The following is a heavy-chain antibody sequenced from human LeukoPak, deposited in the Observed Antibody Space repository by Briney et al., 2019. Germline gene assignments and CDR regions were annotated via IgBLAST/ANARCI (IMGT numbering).Heavy chain of an antibody. Sequence: GGSLRLSCAASGFTFSTYWMHWVRQAPGKGLVWVSRINTDGSSTTYADSVKGRFTISRDNARNTLYLQVSSLRAEDTSVYYCARQSYYYDSSSYYHDYWGQGTLVTVSS. D-gene: IGHD3-22*01. CDR1: GFTFSTYW. CDR3: ARQSYYYDSSSYYHDY. V-gene: IGHV3-74*01. CDR2: INTDGSST. J-gene: IGHJ4*02.